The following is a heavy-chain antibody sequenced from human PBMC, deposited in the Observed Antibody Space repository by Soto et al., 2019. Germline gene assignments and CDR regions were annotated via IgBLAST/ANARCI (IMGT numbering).Heavy chain of an antibody. CDR2: IYYSGST. CDR1: GGSISSSSYY. Sequence: SETLSLTCTVSGGSISSSSYYWGWIRQPPGKGLEWIGSIYYSGSTYYKPSLKSRVTISVDTSKNQFSLKLSSVTAADTAVYYCARTDTAMDYYYYGMDVWGQGTTVTVSS. J-gene: IGHJ6*02. D-gene: IGHD5-18*01. CDR3: ARTDTAMDYYYYGMDV. V-gene: IGHV4-39*01.